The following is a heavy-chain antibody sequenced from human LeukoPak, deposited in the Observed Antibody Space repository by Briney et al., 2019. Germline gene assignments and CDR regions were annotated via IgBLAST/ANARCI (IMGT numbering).Heavy chain of an antibody. CDR1: GFTFSSYA. Sequence: PGGSLRLSCAASGFTFSSYAMSWVRQAPGKGLEWVSAISGSGGSTYYADSVKGRFTISRDNSKNTLYLQMNSLRAEDTAVYYCARDLNRITGTQPLFDYWGQGTLVTVSS. V-gene: IGHV3-23*01. CDR2: ISGSGGST. D-gene: IGHD1-7*01. CDR3: ARDLNRITGTQPLFDY. J-gene: IGHJ4*02.